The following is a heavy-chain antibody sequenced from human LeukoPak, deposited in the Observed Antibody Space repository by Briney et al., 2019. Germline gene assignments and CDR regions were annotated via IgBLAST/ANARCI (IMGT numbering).Heavy chain of an antibody. Sequence: GGSLRLSCAASGFTFSSYGMHWVRQAPGKGLEWVAVIWHDGSNKYYADSVKGRFTISRDNSNDTLYLQMNSLRAEDTAVYYCARDPYYYGSGIWGYFDYWGQGTLVTVSS. CDR3: ARDPYYYGSGIWGYFDY. V-gene: IGHV3-33*01. J-gene: IGHJ4*02. CDR2: IWHDGSNK. D-gene: IGHD3-10*01. CDR1: GFTFSSYG.